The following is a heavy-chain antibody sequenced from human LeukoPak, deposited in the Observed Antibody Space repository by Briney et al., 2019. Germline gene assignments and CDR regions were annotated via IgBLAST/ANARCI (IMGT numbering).Heavy chain of an antibody. CDR1: GGSISSSNW. CDR2: IYHSGST. CDR3: ARGYYDSSGYYYPFDC. J-gene: IGHJ4*02. V-gene: IGHV4-4*02. D-gene: IGHD3-22*01. Sequence: SETLSLTCAVSGGSISSSNWWSWVRQPPGKGLEWSGEIYHSGSTNYNPSLKSRVTISVDKSKNQFSLKLSSVTAADTAVYYCARGYYDSSGYYYPFDCWGQGTLVTVSS.